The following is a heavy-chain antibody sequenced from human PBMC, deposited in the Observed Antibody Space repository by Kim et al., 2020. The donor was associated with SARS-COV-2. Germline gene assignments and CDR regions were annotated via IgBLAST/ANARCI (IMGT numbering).Heavy chain of an antibody. V-gene: IGHV3-21*01. CDR1: GFTFSSYS. CDR2: ISSSSSYI. CDR3: ARDAYQLPEKEGILDAFDI. D-gene: IGHD2-2*01. J-gene: IGHJ3*02. Sequence: GGSLRLSCAASGFTFSSYSMNWVRQAPGKGLEWVSSISSSSSYIYYADSVKGRFTISRDNAKNSLYLQMNSLRAEDTAVYYCARDAYQLPEKEGILDAFDIWGQGTMVTVSS.